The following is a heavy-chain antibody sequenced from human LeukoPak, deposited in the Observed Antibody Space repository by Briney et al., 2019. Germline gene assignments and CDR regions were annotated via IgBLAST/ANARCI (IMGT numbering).Heavy chain of an antibody. CDR1: GYTFTGYY. CDR3: ARGGKDDLRTYYYDSSGFNY. J-gene: IGHJ4*02. CDR2: INPNSGGT. D-gene: IGHD3-22*01. V-gene: IGHV1-2*06. Sequence: ASVKVSCKASGYTFTGYYMHWVRQAPGQGLEWMGRINPNSGGTNYAQKFQGRVTMTRDTSISTAYMELSRLRSDDTAVYYCARGGKDDLRTYYYDSSGFNYWGQGTLVTVSS.